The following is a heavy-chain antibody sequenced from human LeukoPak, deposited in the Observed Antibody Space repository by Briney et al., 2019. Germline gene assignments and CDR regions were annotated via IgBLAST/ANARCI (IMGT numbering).Heavy chain of an antibody. Sequence: GGSLRLSCAASGFTFSSYAMHWVRQAPGKGLEWVAVISYDGSNKYYADSVKGRFTISRDNPKNTLYLQMNSLRAEDTAVYYCAKDWSPLGLWGQGTLVTVSS. V-gene: IGHV3-30-3*01. CDR3: AKDWSPLGL. CDR1: GFTFSSYA. J-gene: IGHJ4*02. D-gene: IGHD7-27*01. CDR2: ISYDGSNK.